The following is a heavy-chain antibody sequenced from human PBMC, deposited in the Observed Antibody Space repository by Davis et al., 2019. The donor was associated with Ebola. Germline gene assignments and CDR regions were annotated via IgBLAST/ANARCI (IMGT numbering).Heavy chain of an antibody. V-gene: IGHV3-53*01. D-gene: IGHD6-13*01. CDR3: ASTYSSSWHAFDI. CDR1: GFTVSSNY. CDR2: IYSGGST. J-gene: IGHJ3*02. Sequence: GGSLRLSCAASGFTVSSNYMSWVRQAPGKGLEWVSVIYSGGSTYYADSVKGRFTISRDNSKNTLYLQMNSLRAGDTAVYYCASTYSSSWHAFDIWGQGTMVTVSS.